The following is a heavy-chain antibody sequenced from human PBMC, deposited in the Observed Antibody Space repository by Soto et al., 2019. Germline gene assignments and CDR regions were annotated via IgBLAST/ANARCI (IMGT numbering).Heavy chain of an antibody. CDR3: ARGLYRYSGSYLGGFDP. CDR2: INHSGST. J-gene: IGHJ5*02. CDR1: GGSFSGYY. V-gene: IGHV4-34*01. Sequence: QVQLQQWGAGLLKPSETLSLTCAVYGGSFSGYYWSWIRQPPGKGLEWIGEINHSGSTNYNPSLTSRVTISVDTSKIQFSLKLSSVTAADTAVYYCARGLYRYSGSYLGGFDPWGQGTLVTVSS. D-gene: IGHD1-26*01.